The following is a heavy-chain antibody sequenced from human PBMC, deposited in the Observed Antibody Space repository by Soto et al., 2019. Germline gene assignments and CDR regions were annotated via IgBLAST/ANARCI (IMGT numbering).Heavy chain of an antibody. CDR1: GGSISSGGYY. J-gene: IGHJ4*02. V-gene: IGHV4-31*03. D-gene: IGHD3-22*01. CDR2: IYYSGST. Sequence: QVQLQESGPGLVKPSQTLSLTCTVSGGSISSGGYYWSWIRQHPGKGLEWIGYIYYSGSTYYNPSLKSRVTISVDTSKNQFSLKLSSVTAADTAVYYCARRGYYDSSGYYCSSALPYWGQGTLVTVSS. CDR3: ARRGYYDSSGYYCSSALPY.